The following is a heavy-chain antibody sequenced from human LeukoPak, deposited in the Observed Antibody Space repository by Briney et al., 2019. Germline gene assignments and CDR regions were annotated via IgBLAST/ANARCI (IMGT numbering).Heavy chain of an antibody. J-gene: IGHJ4*02. Sequence: PSQTLSLTCTVSGGSISSYYWSWIRQPPGKGLEWIGYIYYSGSTNYNPSLKSRATISVDTSKNQFSLKLSSVTAADTAVYYCAREGPNYDSSGYPPGSFDYWGQGTLVTVSS. CDR2: IYYSGST. CDR1: GGSISSYY. V-gene: IGHV4-59*01. D-gene: IGHD3-22*01. CDR3: AREGPNYDSSGYPPGSFDY.